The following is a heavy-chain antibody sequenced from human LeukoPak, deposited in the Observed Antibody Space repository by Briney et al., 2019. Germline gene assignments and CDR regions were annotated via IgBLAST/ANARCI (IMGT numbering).Heavy chain of an antibody. J-gene: IGHJ6*02. Sequence: GGSLRLSCAASGFTVSSNYMSWVRQAPGKGLEWVGFIRSKAYGGTTEYAASVKGRFTISRDDSKSIAYLQMNSLKTEDTAVYYCTRDLKWELTQGYYYYGMDVWGQGTTVTVSS. CDR1: GFTVSSNY. V-gene: IGHV3-49*04. D-gene: IGHD1-26*01. CDR2: IRSKAYGGTT. CDR3: TRDLKWELTQGYYYYGMDV.